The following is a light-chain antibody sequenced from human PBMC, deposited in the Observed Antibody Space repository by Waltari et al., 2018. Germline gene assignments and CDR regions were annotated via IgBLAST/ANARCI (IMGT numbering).Light chain of an antibody. Sequence: DIVMTQSPDPLAVSLGERATINCKSHQSVLYSSNNNNYLAWYQQKPRKPPKLLIYWASTRESGVPDRFSGSGSGTDFTLAISSLQAEDVAVYYCQQYYTTPWTFGQGTKVEI. V-gene: IGKV4-1*01. J-gene: IGKJ1*01. CDR1: QSVLYSSNNNNY. CDR2: WAS. CDR3: QQYYTTPWT.